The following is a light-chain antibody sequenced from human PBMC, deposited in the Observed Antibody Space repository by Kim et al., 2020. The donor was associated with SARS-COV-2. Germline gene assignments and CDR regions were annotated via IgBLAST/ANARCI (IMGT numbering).Light chain of an antibody. Sequence: DIVLTQSPGTLSVSPGERATLSCRASQSVSSSYLAWYQQKPGQAPRLLIYGASRRPTGVPDRFSGSGSGTDFTLTISRLEPDDFATYYCQQYGSSPRAFGQGTKVEIK. CDR2: GAS. V-gene: IGKV3-20*01. CDR3: QQYGSSPRA. J-gene: IGKJ1*01. CDR1: QSVSSSY.